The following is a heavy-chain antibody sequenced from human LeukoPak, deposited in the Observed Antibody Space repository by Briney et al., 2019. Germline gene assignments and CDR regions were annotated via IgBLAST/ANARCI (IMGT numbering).Heavy chain of an antibody. D-gene: IGHD3-3*01. CDR3: ARAARFWSGYGYYYYMDV. Sequence: GGSLRLSCAASRFTLSIYSMHCVRQAPGKGRGWVAVTSYEGSNKYYADSVKGRFTISTDNTKNTLCLQMNRLRDDDTAVYYCARAARFWSGYGYYYYMDVWGKGTTVTVSS. J-gene: IGHJ6*03. V-gene: IGHV3-30*01. CDR1: RFTLSIYS. CDR2: TSYEGSNK.